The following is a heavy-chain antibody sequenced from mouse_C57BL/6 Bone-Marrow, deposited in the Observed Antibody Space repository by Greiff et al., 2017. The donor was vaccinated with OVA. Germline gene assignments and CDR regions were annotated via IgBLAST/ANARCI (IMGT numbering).Heavy chain of an antibody. D-gene: IGHD1-1*01. Sequence: EVQRVESGGGLVKPGGSLKLSCAASGFTFSDYGMHWVRQAPEKGLEWVAYISSGSSTIYYADTVKGRFTISRDNAKDTLFLQMTSLRSEDTAMYYCARGYYGDWYFDVWGTGTTVTVSS. CDR1: GFTFSDYG. V-gene: IGHV5-17*01. CDR2: ISSGSSTI. CDR3: ARGYYGDWYFDV. J-gene: IGHJ1*03.